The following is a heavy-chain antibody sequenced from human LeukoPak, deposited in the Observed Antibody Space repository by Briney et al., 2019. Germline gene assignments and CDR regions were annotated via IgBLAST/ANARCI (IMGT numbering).Heavy chain of an antibody. CDR3: ARGGQAPFGY. CDR2: IYHSGST. J-gene: IGHJ4*02. V-gene: IGHV4-30-2*01. CDR1: GGSISSGGYS. Sequence: TPSETLSLTCAVSGGSISSGGYSWSWIRQPPGNGLEWIGYIYHSGSTYYNPSLKSRVTISVDRSKNQFSLKLSSVTAADTAVYYCARGGQAPFGYWGQGTLVTVSS.